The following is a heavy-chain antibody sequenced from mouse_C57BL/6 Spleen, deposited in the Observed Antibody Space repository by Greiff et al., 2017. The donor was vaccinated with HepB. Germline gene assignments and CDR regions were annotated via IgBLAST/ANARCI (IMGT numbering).Heavy chain of an antibody. CDR1: GFTFSSYA. CDR3: TRGTTVVADYFDY. CDR2: ISSGGDYI. J-gene: IGHJ2*01. D-gene: IGHD1-1*01. V-gene: IGHV5-9-1*02. Sequence: EVQGVESGEGLVKPGGSLKLSCAASGFTFSSYAMSWVRQTPEKRLEWVAYISSGGDYIYYADTVKGRFTISRDNARNTLYLQMSSLKSEDTAMYYCTRGTTVVADYFDYWGQGTTLTVSS.